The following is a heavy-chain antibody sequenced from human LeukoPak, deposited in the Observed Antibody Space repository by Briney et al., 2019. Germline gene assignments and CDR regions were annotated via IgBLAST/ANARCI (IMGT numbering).Heavy chain of an antibody. CDR3: ARAGPTATAGY. CDR1: GFTFSSYS. J-gene: IGHJ4*02. D-gene: IGHD4-17*01. Sequence: GGSLRLSCAASGFTFSSYSMNWVRQAPGKGLEWVANIKQDGSEKYYVDSVKGRFTISRDNAKDSVYLQMNSLRAEDTAVYYCARAGPTATAGYWGQGTLVTVTS. V-gene: IGHV3-7*03. CDR2: IKQDGSEK.